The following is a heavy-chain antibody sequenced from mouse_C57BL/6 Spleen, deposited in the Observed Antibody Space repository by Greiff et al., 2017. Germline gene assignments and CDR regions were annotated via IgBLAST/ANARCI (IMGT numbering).Heavy chain of an antibody. D-gene: IGHD6-2*01. V-gene: IGHV8-8*01. CDR3: ARRELVEERYYFDY. J-gene: IGHJ2*01. CDR1: GFSLSTFGMG. CDR2: IWWDDDK. Sequence: QVTLKVSGPGILPPSQTLSLTCSFSGFSLSTFGMGVGWIRQPSGKGPEWLAHIWWDDDKYYNPALKSRLTISKDTSKNQVFLKIVNVDTADTATYYCARRELVEERYYFDYWGQGTTLTVSS.